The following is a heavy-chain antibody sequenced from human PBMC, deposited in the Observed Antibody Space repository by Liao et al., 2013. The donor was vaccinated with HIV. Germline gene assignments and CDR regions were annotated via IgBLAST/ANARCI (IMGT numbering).Heavy chain of an antibody. J-gene: IGHJ6*03. V-gene: IGHV4-34*01. CDR1: GGSFSGYY. CDR3: ARMYDSSGYYSYGIYYYYYMDV. Sequence: QVQLQQWGAGLLKPSETLSLTCAVYGGSFSGYYWSWIRQPPGKGLEWIGEINHSGSTNYNPSLKSRVTISVDTSKNQFSLKLSSVTAADTAVYYCARMYDSSGYYSYGIYYYYYMDVWGKGTTVTVSS. CDR2: INHSGST. D-gene: IGHD3-22*01.